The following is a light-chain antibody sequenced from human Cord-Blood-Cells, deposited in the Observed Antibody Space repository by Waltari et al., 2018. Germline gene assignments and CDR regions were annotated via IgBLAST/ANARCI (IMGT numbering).Light chain of an antibody. Sequence: DVQMTQSPSTLSAPLGDRVTITCRASQSISSWLAWYQQKPGKAPKLLIYKASSLESGVPSRFSGSGSGTEFTLTISSLQPDDFATYYCQQYNSLWTFGQGTKVEIK. CDR2: KAS. J-gene: IGKJ1*01. CDR3: QQYNSLWT. CDR1: QSISSW. V-gene: IGKV1-5*03.